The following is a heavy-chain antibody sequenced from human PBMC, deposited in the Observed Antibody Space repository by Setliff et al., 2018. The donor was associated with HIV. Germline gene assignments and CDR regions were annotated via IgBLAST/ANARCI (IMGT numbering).Heavy chain of an antibody. CDR2: INPNNGDT. V-gene: IGHV1-2*06. Sequence: ASVKVSCKASGYTFTAYYLHWVRQAPGQGLEWMGRINPNNGDTNYAQKFQGRVTMTRDTSISTAYMELSRLSSDDTAVYYCAREFGAGIRQIVAGEFYYMDVWGKGTTVTVSS. D-gene: IGHD5-12*01. CDR3: AREFGAGIRQIVAGEFYYMDV. CDR1: GYTFTAYY. J-gene: IGHJ6*03.